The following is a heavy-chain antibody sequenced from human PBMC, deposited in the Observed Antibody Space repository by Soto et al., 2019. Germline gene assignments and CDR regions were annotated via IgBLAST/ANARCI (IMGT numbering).Heavy chain of an antibody. J-gene: IGHJ4*02. V-gene: IGHV3-23*01. CDR2: LSGSGTST. CDR1: GFTFVNCA. D-gene: IGHD6-19*01. CDR3: AKGTSNGGWFNPFDY. Sequence: EVQLLESGGGLVQPGGSLRLSCAASGFTFVNCAMNWVRQAPGKGLEWVATLSGSGTSTYYADSVKGRFTISRDNSRNTLYLQMNNLRAEDTAVYYCAKGTSNGGWFNPFDYWGQGTLVTVSS.